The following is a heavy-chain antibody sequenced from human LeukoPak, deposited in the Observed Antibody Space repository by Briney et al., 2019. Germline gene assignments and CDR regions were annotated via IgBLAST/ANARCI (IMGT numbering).Heavy chain of an antibody. J-gene: IGHJ6*02. CDR3: ARNRITMVRGVIIPMSYYYGMDV. D-gene: IGHD3-10*01. CDR1: GGTFSSYA. V-gene: IGHV1-69*13. CDR2: IIPIVGTA. Sequence: SVKVSCKASGGTFSSYAISWVRQAPGQGLEWMGGIIPIVGTANYAQKFQGRVTITADESTSTAYMELSSLRSEDTAVYYCARNRITMVRGVIIPMSYYYGMDVWGQGTTVTVSS.